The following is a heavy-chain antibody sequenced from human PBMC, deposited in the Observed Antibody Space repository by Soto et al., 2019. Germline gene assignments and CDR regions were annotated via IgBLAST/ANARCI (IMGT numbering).Heavy chain of an antibody. CDR3: ARDQRDGDYGINRWNWFDP. Sequence: SETLSLTCTVSGGSVSSGSYYWSWIRQPPGKGLEWIGYIYYSGSTNYNPSLKSRVTISVDTSKNQFSLKLSSVTAADTAVYYCARDQRDGDYGINRWNWFDPWGQGTLVTVSS. J-gene: IGHJ5*02. CDR1: GGSVSSGSYY. CDR2: IYYSGST. D-gene: IGHD4-17*01. V-gene: IGHV4-61*01.